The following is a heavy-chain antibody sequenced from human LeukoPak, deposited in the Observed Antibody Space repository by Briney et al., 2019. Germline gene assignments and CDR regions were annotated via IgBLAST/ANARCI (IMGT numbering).Heavy chain of an antibody. CDR3: AKDRVSPGFNLFDP. CDR1: GFTFSTYA. J-gene: IGHJ5*02. CDR2: INGRGDNT. Sequence: GGSLRLSCAASGFTFSTYAMSWVRQAPGKGLEWVSAINGRGDNTYYADFVKGRFTLSRDNSKSTVFLQMNSLRTEDTAVYYCAKDRVSPGFNLFDPWGQGTLVTVSS. V-gene: IGHV3-23*01. D-gene: IGHD3-16*01.